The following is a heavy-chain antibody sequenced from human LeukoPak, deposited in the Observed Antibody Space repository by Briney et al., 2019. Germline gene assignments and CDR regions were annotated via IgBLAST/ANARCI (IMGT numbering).Heavy chain of an antibody. J-gene: IGHJ4*02. CDR1: GGSISNYY. D-gene: IGHD3-22*01. CDR2: IYTSGST. Sequence: SETLSLTCSVSGGSISNYYWSWIRQPVGKGLEWIGRIYTSGSTKYNPSLKSRVTMSLDKSKNQFSLKLSSVIAADTAVYYCANLHRDSDGYYYVDNWGQGTLVTVSS. V-gene: IGHV4-4*07. CDR3: ANLHRDSDGYYYVDN.